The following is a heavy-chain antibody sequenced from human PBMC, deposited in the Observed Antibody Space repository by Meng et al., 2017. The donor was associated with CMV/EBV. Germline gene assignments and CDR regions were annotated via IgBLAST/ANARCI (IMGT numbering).Heavy chain of an antibody. J-gene: IGHJ3*02. CDR3: ASLGGYYDFWSGGGSKTDAFDI. Sequence: SGPTLVKPTQTLTLTCTFSGFSLSTSGVGVGWIRQPPEKALEWLALIYWNDDKRYSPSLKSRLTITKDTSKNQVVLTMTNMDPVDTATYYCASLGGYYDFWSGGGSKTDAFDIWGQGTMVTVSS. CDR1: GFSLSTSGVG. CDR2: IYWNDDK. D-gene: IGHD3-3*01. V-gene: IGHV2-5*01.